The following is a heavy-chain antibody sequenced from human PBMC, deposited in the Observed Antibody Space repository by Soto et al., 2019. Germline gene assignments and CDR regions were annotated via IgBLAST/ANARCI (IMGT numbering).Heavy chain of an antibody. D-gene: IGHD6-13*01. CDR1: GFTFSTYA. CDR2: ISGSGGTT. Sequence: WGSLRLSCAASGFTFSTYAMSCVRQAPWKGLEWDSTISGSGGTTYYADSVKGRFTISRDNSKNTLYLQMNSLRAEDTAVYYCAKDKIWGAAAGPALLDYWGQGTPVTVSS. J-gene: IGHJ4*02. V-gene: IGHV3-23*01. CDR3: AKDKIWGAAAGPALLDY.